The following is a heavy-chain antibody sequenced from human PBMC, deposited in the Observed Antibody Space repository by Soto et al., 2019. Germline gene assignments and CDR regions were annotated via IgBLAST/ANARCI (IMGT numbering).Heavy chain of an antibody. CDR3: ARDWGYCSSTSCYSRPDAFDI. D-gene: IGHD2-2*01. J-gene: IGHJ3*02. CDR1: GFTFISYW. Sequence: SGGSLRLSCAASGFTFISYWMHWVRQAPGKGLVWVSRINSDGSSTSYADSVKGRFTISRDNAKNTLYLQMNSLRAEDTAVYYCARDWGYCSSTSCYSRPDAFDIWGQGTMVTVSS. V-gene: IGHV3-74*01. CDR2: INSDGSST.